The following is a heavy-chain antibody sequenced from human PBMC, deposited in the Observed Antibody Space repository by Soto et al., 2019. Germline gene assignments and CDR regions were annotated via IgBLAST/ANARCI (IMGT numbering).Heavy chain of an antibody. Sequence: EVQLVESGGGLVQPGGSLRLSCAASGFTFTTYWMHWVRQAPGKGLMWVSRINSDGTTTNYADSVKGRFTISRDNAKNTVYLQMDSLRPEDTAVDYCARVPTGGYDWNWGQGTLVTVSS. CDR2: INSDGTTT. CDR3: ARVPTGGYDWN. V-gene: IGHV3-74*01. J-gene: IGHJ4*02. D-gene: IGHD5-12*01. CDR1: GFTFTTYW.